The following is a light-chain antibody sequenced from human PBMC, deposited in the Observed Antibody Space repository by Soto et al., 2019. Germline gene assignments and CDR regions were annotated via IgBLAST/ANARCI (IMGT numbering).Light chain of an antibody. CDR3: MQGTHWPWT. CDR2: KVS. CDR1: QSLVHSDGIAY. V-gene: IGKV2-30*02. J-gene: IGKJ1*01. Sequence: DVVMTQSPLSLPVTLGQPASISCRSNQSLVHSDGIAYFSWFQQRPGQSPGRLIYKVSNRDSGVPDRFSGSGSGTDFTLEISRVEAEDVGVYYCMQGTHWPWTLGQGTKVDIK.